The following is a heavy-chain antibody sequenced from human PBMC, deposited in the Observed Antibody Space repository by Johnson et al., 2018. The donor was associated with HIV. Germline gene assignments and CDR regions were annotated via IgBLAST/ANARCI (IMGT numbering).Heavy chain of an antibody. D-gene: IGHD1-14*01. J-gene: IGHJ3*02. V-gene: IGHV3-53*01. CDR3: ARGTQPEVFDI. CDR2: IYSGGST. CDR1: GFTVSSNY. Sequence: VQLVESGGGLIQPGGSLRLSCAASGFTVSSNYMSWVRQAPGKGLEWVSVIYSGGSTYYADSVKGRFTISRDNSKNTLYVQMNSLRAEDTAVYYGARGTQPEVFDIWGQGKMATVS.